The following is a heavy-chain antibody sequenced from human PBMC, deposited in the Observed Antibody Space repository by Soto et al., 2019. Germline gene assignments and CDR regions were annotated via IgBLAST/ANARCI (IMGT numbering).Heavy chain of an antibody. CDR3: TRQGGSSTSYNWFDP. Sequence: EVQLVESGGGLVQPGGSLKLSCAASGFTFSGSAMHWVRQASGKGLEWVGRIRSKANSYATAYAASVKGRFTISRDDSKNTAYLQMNSLKTEDTAVYYCTRQGGSSTSYNWFDPWGQGTLVTVS. CDR2: IRSKANSYAT. J-gene: IGHJ5*02. V-gene: IGHV3-73*02. CDR1: GFTFSGSA. D-gene: IGHD2-2*01.